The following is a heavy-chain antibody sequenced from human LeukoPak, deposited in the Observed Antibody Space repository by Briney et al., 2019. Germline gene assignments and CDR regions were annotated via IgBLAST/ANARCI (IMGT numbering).Heavy chain of an antibody. D-gene: IGHD2-21*02. Sequence: GGSLRLSCAASGFTVSTNYMTWVRQAPGKGLEWVSVIYSGGSTYYADSVKGRFTISRDNSKNTLYLQMNSLRTEDTAVYYCTKGGFCGGDCFFDYWGQGTLVTVSS. CDR3: TKGGFCGGDCFFDY. CDR1: GFTVSTNY. J-gene: IGHJ4*02. V-gene: IGHV3-66*01. CDR2: IYSGGST.